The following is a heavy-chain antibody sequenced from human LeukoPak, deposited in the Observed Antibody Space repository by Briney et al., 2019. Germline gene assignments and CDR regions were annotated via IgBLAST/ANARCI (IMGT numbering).Heavy chain of an antibody. CDR2: INHSGST. J-gene: IGHJ6*02. CDR1: GGSFSGYH. D-gene: IGHD3-10*02. V-gene: IGHV4-34*01. CDR3: ARFLYGRGPTTYYYYYGMDV. Sequence: SETLSLTCAVYGGSFSGYHWSWIRQPPGKGLEWSGEINHSGSTNYNPSLKSRVTISVDTSKNQFSLKLSSVTAADTAVYYCARFLYGRGPTTYYYYYGMDVWGQGTTVTASS.